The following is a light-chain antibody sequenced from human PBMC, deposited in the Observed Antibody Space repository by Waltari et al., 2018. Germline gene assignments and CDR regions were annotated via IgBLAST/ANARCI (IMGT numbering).Light chain of an antibody. CDR2: RDS. J-gene: IGLJ2*01. V-gene: IGLV3-27*01. Sequence: SYELTQPSSVSVSPGQTAKIPCSGDILTENYAQWFQQKPGQAPVMLIYRDSERPSGVPERFSGSSSGPTVTLTISGAQDEDEADYYCYSASDDNLIFGGGTKLTVL. CDR1: ILTENY. CDR3: YSASDDNLI.